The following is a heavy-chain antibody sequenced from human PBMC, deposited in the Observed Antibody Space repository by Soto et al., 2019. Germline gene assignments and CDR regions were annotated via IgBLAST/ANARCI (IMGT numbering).Heavy chain of an antibody. V-gene: IGHV4-39*07. Sequence: TSETLSLTCTVSGDSISSSTYYWAWIRQPPGKGLLWIGSIYHSGYTYYNPSLKSRVTISVDTSKNQFSLKLSSVTAADTAVYYCARAPVGKSVDPTYYFDYWGQGTLVTVSS. CDR1: GDSISSSTYY. CDR3: ARAPVGKSVDPTYYFDY. J-gene: IGHJ4*02. CDR2: IYHSGYT.